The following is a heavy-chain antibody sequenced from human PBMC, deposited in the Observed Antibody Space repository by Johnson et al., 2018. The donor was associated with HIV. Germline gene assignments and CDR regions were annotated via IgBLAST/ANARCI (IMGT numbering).Heavy chain of an antibody. CDR2: IKEDGSEK. CDR1: GFIFRNYW. V-gene: IGHV3-7*02. Sequence: VQLVESGGGLVQPGGSLRLSCVASGFIFRNYWMSWVRQAPGKGLEWVANIKEDGSEKSYVDSVKGRFTISRDNAKNSVYLQMNSLRAEDTAVYYCAKARGITIFGVVNDAFDIWGQGTMVTVSS. D-gene: IGHD3-3*01. CDR3: AKARGITIFGVVNDAFDI. J-gene: IGHJ3*02.